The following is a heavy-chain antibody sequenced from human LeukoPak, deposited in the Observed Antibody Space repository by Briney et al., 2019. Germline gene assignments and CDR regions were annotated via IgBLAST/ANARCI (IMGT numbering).Heavy chain of an antibody. CDR1: GFTFSDYY. CDR3: AELGITMIGGV. V-gene: IGHV3-11*04. Sequence: GGSLRLSCAASGFTFSDYYMGWIRQAPGKGLQWVSYISASGDTIYYSDSVKGRFTISRDNAKNSLYLQMNSLRAEDTAVYYCAELGITMIGGVWGKGTTVTISS. D-gene: IGHD3-10*02. CDR2: ISASGDTI. J-gene: IGHJ6*04.